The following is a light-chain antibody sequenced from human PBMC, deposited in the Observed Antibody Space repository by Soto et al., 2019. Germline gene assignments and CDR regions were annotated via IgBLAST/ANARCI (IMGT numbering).Light chain of an antibody. CDR1: QSINTW. Sequence: DIQMTQSPSTLSASVGDRVTITCRASQSINTWLAWYQQKPGKAPKLLIYKASNLESGVPSRFSGSGSGTEFTLTISSLQPEDFATYYCQHHNSYVVTFGQGTKLEMK. V-gene: IGKV1-5*03. CDR3: QHHNSYVVT. J-gene: IGKJ2*01. CDR2: KAS.